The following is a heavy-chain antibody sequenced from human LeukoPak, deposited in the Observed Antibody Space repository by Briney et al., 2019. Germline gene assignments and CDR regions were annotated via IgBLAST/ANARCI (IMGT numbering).Heavy chain of an antibody. D-gene: IGHD3-10*01. CDR1: GDSISSGDYY. Sequence: SETLSLTCTVSGDSISSGDYYWSWIRQPAGKGLEWIGRIYTSGSTNYNPSLKSRVTMSVDTSKNQFSLKLSSVTAADTAVYYCAREWVGIPDAFDIWGQGTMVTVSS. J-gene: IGHJ3*02. CDR2: IYTSGST. CDR3: AREWVGIPDAFDI. V-gene: IGHV4-61*02.